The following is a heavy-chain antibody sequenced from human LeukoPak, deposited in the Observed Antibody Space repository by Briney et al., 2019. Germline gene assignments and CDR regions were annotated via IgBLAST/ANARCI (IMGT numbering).Heavy chain of an antibody. CDR1: GFTFSNYW. J-gene: IGHJ4*02. CDR3: ARDRYAAY. CDR2: IKQDGSEK. Sequence: GGSLRLSCVGSGFTFSNYWMSCAREARGGGLEWVGNIKQDGSEKYYVDSVKGRFTISRDNAETSVNLQMNSLRAEDTAVYYCARDRYAAYWGKGTLVTVSS. D-gene: IGHD3-16*01. V-gene: IGHV3-7*01.